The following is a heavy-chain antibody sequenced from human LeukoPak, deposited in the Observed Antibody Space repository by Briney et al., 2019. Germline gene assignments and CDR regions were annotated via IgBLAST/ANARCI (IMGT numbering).Heavy chain of an antibody. V-gene: IGHV4-59*08. D-gene: IGHD3-10*01. CDR1: GASISSHY. CDR3: ARHSPSGGYFDY. J-gene: IGHJ4*02. CDR2: IYYSGTT. Sequence: SETLSLTCTVPGASISSHYWSWIRQPPGKGLEWIGYIYYSGTTNSSPSLKSRVTISVDTSKNQFSLKLSSVTAADTAVYYCARHSPSGGYFDYWGQGILVTVSS.